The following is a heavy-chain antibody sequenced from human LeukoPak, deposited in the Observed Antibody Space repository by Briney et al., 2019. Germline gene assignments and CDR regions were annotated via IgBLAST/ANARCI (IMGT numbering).Heavy chain of an antibody. V-gene: IGHV1-8*01. D-gene: IGHD4-23*01. J-gene: IGHJ4*02. CDR3: ATELRWKDH. Sequence: ASVKVSCKGSGYTVTNYDINWVRQATGQGLEWMGYMKPNSGNTGYAQKFQGRVTMTRDTSISTAYMELSSLTSEDTAVYYCATELRWKDHWGQGTLVTVSS. CDR1: GYTVTNYD. CDR2: MKPNSGNT.